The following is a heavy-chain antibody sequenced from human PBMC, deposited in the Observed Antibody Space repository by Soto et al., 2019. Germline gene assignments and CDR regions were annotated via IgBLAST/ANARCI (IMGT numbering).Heavy chain of an antibody. D-gene: IGHD3-22*01. CDR2: IKQDGSEK. V-gene: IGHV3-7*01. CDR3: ARACIYPVSRLYDDAFDI. CDR1: GFTFSSYW. Sequence: GGSLRLSCAASGFTFSSYWMSWVRQAPGKGLEWVANIKQDGSEKYYVDSVKGRFTISRDNAKNSLYLQMNSLRAEDTAVYYCARACIYPVSRLYDDAFDIWGQGTMVTVSS. J-gene: IGHJ3*02.